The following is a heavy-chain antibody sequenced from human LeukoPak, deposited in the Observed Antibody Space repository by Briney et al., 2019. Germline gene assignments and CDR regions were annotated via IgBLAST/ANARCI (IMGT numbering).Heavy chain of an antibody. CDR1: GGSISASS. J-gene: IGHJ5*02. CDR2: VDYSGGT. V-gene: IGHV4-59*12. CDR3: ASQPGYSSSRGWFDP. D-gene: IGHD6-13*01. Sequence: SETLSLTCSVSGGSISASSWSWIRQPPQKGLEWIGYVDYSGGTNYNPSLNSRVTISLDTSKNQFSLKLSSVTAADTAVYYCASQPGYSSSRGWFDPWGQGTLVTVSS.